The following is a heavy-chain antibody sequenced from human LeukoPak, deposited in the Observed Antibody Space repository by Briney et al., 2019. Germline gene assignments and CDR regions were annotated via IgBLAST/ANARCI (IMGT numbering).Heavy chain of an antibody. CDR2: IYPGDSDT. CDR1: GYIFTSYW. D-gene: IGHD4-17*01. V-gene: IGHV5-51*01. CDR3: ARPNYGDYEDYYMDV. J-gene: IGHJ6*03. Sequence: GESLQISCKGSGYIFTSYWIGGGRQVPGKGVEGMGIIYPGDSDTRYSPSLQGQVTISAHKSISTAYLQWSSLKASDTAMYFCARPNYGDYEDYYMDVWGKGTTVTVSS.